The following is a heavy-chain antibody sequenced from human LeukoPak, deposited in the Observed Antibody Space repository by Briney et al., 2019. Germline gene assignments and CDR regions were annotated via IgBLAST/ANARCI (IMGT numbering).Heavy chain of an antibody. CDR1: GFTFNSYW. V-gene: IGHV3-7*03. CDR2: IKQDGSEK. Sequence: GGSLRLSCAASGFTFNSYWMTWVRQAPGKRLEWVANIKQDGSEKLYVDSVKGRFAISRDNAKNSLYLQMNSLRVEDTAVYYCANIRGGWGQGTLVTVSS. CDR3: ANIRGG. D-gene: IGHD3-16*01. J-gene: IGHJ4*02.